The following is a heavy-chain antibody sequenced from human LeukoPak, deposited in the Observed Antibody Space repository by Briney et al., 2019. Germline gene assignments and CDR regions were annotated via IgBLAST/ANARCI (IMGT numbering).Heavy chain of an antibody. Sequence: PGGSLRLSCAASGFSFSTYGMFWVRQAPGKGLEWVGVISYDGSNQYYADSVKGRFTISRDNSKNTLYLQMDSLRAEDTAVYYCAKGDFWNGLGEYFLYWGQGILATVSS. CDR3: AKGDFWNGLGEYFLY. CDR1: GFSFSTYG. J-gene: IGHJ1*01. D-gene: IGHD3-3*01. V-gene: IGHV3-33*05. CDR2: ISYDGSNQ.